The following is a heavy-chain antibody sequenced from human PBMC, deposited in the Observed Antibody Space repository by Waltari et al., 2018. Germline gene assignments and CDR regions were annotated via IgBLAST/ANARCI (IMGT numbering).Heavy chain of an antibody. D-gene: IGHD6-13*01. CDR2: INYRGRT. V-gene: IGHV4-59*01. CDR1: GDSIRNYY. J-gene: IGHJ4*02. CDR3: ASLAGSGTSWYLDDY. Sequence: QVQLQESGPGLVKPSETLSLTCPVSGDSIRNYYWSWIRQPPGKGLEWIGHINYRGRTDYNPSLESRVSISTGTSRNQFSLKLRSVTAADTAIYFCASLAGSGTSWYLDDYWGQGTLVTVSS.